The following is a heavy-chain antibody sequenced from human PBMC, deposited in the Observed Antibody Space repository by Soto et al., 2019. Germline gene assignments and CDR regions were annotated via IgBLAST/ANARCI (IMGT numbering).Heavy chain of an antibody. CDR2: IYGTGNT. CDR1: GGSITSSFY. J-gene: IGHJ6*02. D-gene: IGHD6-13*01. V-gene: IGHV4-39*01. CDR3: RSSSRYSTDV. Sequence: QLQLQESGPGLVKPSETLSLSCTVSGGSITSSFYWGWIRQPPGKGLEWIGSIYGTGNTYYNPSLKGRFTISADTFKNQFSLNLISVTAADTAVYYCRSSSRYSTDVWGQGATVTVSS.